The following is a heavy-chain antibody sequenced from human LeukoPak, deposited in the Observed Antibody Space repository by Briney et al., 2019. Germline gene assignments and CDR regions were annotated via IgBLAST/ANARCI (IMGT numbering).Heavy chain of an antibody. D-gene: IGHD3-22*01. CDR2: INPNSGGT. V-gene: IGHV1-2*02. Sequence: GASVKVSCKASGYTFTGYYMHWVRQAPGQGLERMGWINPNSGGTNYAQKFQGRVTITADKSTSTAYMELSSLRSEDTAVYYCARVTYYYDSSGYDYWGQGTLVTVSS. CDR1: GYTFTGYY. CDR3: ARVTYYYDSSGYDY. J-gene: IGHJ4*02.